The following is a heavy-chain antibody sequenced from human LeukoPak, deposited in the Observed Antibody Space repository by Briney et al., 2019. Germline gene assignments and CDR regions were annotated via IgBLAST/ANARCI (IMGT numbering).Heavy chain of an antibody. Sequence: PSETLSLTCAVYGGSFSGYYWSWIRQPPGKGLEWIGEINHSGSTNYNPSPKSRVTISVDTSKNQFSLKLSSVTAADTAVYYCARGRSLTIFGVVISYFDYWGQGTLVTVSS. D-gene: IGHD3-3*01. CDR1: GGSFSGYY. V-gene: IGHV4-34*01. CDR3: ARGRSLTIFGVVISYFDY. CDR2: INHSGST. J-gene: IGHJ4*02.